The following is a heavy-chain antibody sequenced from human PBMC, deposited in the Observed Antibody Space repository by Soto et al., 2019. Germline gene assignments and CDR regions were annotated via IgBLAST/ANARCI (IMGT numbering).Heavy chain of an antibody. D-gene: IGHD5-18*01. V-gene: IGHV3-30*18. CDR1: GFTFSSYG. CDR3: AKDLTSMVHPPPCYGRDV. CDR2: ILYDGSNK. Sequence: LSLTCAASGFTFSSYGMHWVRQAPGKGLEWVAVILYDGSNKYYADSVKGGRTISRDNSKNTLYLQMNSLRAEDTAVYYCAKDLTSMVHPPPCYGRDVWGQGTTVTVSS. J-gene: IGHJ6*02.